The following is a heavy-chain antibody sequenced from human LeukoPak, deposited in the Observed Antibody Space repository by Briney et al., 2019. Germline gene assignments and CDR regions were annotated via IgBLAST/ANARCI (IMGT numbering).Heavy chain of an antibody. CDR3: ARLTRDGYTTF. CDR2: IYKGST. D-gene: IGHD5-24*01. V-gene: IGHV4-59*01. CDR1: GGSISTYH. Sequence: SETLSLTCTISGGSISTYHWSWIRQPPEKGLEWIGYIYKGSTNYNPSLKSRVTISVVTSKNQFSLKLRSVTATDTAVYYCARLTRDGYTTFWGQGTLVTVSS. J-gene: IGHJ4*02.